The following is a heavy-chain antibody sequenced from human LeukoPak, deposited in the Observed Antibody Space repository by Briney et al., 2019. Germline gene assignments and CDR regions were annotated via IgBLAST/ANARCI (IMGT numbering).Heavy chain of an antibody. Sequence: GESLKISCKGSGYSFTSYWIGWVRQMPGKGLEWMGIIYPGDSDTRYSPSFQGQVTISADKSISTAYLQWSSLKASDTAMYYCARPGEEFYYDSSGFDYWGQGTLVTVSS. D-gene: IGHD3-22*01. CDR3: ARPGEEFYYDSSGFDY. CDR2: IYPGDSDT. CDR1: GYSFTSYW. V-gene: IGHV5-51*01. J-gene: IGHJ4*02.